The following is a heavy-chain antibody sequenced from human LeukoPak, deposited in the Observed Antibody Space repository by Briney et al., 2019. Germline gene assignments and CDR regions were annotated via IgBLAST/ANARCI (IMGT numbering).Heavy chain of an antibody. J-gene: IGHJ4*02. D-gene: IGHD5-24*01. Sequence: SVKVSCKASGGTFSSYAISWVRQAPGQGLEWMGRIIPIFGTANYAQKFQGRVTITTDEFTSTAYMELSSLRSEDTAVYYWARGSRRWLQFGFDYWGQGTLVTVSS. CDR2: IIPIFGTA. V-gene: IGHV1-69*05. CDR3: ARGSRRWLQFGFDY. CDR1: GGTFSSYA.